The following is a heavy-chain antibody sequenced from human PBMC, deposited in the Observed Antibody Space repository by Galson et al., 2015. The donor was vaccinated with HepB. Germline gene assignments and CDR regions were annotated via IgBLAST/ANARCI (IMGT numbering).Heavy chain of an antibody. J-gene: IGHJ4*02. D-gene: IGHD3-16*01. V-gene: IGHV3-48*03. CDR3: VRPHQGWGTTDY. CDR1: GATFSTYE. CDR2: ISSSSSTI. Sequence: SCKASGATFSTYEMNWVRQAPGKGLEWISYISSSSSTIYYAASVKGRFTISRDNAKNSLYLQMNSLRAEDTAVYFCVRPHQGWGTTDYWGQGTLVTVSS.